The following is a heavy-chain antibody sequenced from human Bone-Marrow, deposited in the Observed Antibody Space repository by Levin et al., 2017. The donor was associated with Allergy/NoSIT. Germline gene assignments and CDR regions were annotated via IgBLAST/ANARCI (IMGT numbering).Heavy chain of an antibody. CDR2: IYYSGST. V-gene: IGHV4-59*01. CDR1: GGSISSYY. D-gene: IGHD2-15*01. CDR3: ARARGYCSGGSCYPDY. Sequence: SQTLSLTCTVSGGSISSYYWSWIRPPPGKGLEWIGYIYYSGSTNYNPSLKSRVTISVDTSKNQFSLKLSSVTAADTAVYYCARARGYCSGGSCYPDYWGQGTLVTVSS. J-gene: IGHJ4*02.